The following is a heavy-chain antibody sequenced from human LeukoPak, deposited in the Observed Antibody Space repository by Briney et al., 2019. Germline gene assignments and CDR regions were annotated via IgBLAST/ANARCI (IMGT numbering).Heavy chain of an antibody. J-gene: IGHJ4*02. CDR3: AKDYYYDSSGHFDY. CDR1: GFTFDDYA. Sequence: GGSLRLSCAASGFTFDDYAMHWARQAPGKGLEWVSGISWNSGSIGYADSVKGRFTISRDNAKNSLYLQMNSLRAEDTALYYCAKDYYYDSSGHFDYWGQGTLVTVSS. V-gene: IGHV3-9*01. D-gene: IGHD3-22*01. CDR2: ISWNSGSI.